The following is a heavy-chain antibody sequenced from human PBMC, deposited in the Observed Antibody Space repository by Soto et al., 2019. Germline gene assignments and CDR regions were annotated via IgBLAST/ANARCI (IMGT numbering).Heavy chain of an antibody. CDR2: ISSSSSYT. J-gene: IGHJ4*02. Sequence: GGSLRLSCAASGFAFSDYYMSWIRQAPGKGLEWVSYISSSSSYTNYADSVKGRFTISRDNAKNSLYLQMNSLRAEDTAVYYCASTLVAPGYWGQGTLVTVSS. V-gene: IGHV3-11*06. D-gene: IGHD5-12*01. CDR1: GFAFSDYY. CDR3: ASTLVAPGY.